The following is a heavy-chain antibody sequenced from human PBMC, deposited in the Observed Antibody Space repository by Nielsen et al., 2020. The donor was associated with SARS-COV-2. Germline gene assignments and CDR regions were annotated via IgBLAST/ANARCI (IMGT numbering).Heavy chain of an antibody. J-gene: IGHJ4*02. CDR3: ARGPYSSGYYY. CDR2: ISSSSSTI. D-gene: IGHD3-22*01. V-gene: IGHV3-48*01. Sequence: GESLKISCAASGFTFSSYSMNWVRQAPGKGLEWVSYISSSSSTIYYADSVKGRFTISRDNAKNTLYLQMNSLRAEDTAVYYCARGPYSSGYYYWGQGTLVTVSS. CDR1: GFTFSSYS.